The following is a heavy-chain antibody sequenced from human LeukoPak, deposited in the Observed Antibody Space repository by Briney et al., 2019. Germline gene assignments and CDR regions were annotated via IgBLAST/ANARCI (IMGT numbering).Heavy chain of an antibody. CDR2: ISSSRTTI. V-gene: IGHV3-48*02. CDR1: KFTFSSYS. D-gene: IGHD1-14*01. CDR3: ARGVEVPLREDYLDQWGQGTVVTGSSGEDYPDY. Sequence: PGGSLRLSCAASKFTFSSYSMNWVRQAPGKGLEWISYISSSRTTIYYADSVKGRFTISRDNAKSSLYLQMNSLRDEDTAVYYCARGVEVPLREDYLDQWGQGTVVTGSSGEDYPDYWGQGTLVTVSS. J-gene: IGHJ4*02.